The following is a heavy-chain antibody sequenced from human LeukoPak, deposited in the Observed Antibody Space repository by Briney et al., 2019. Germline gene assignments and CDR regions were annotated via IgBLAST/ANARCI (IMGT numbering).Heavy chain of an antibody. Sequence: GGSLRLSCAASGFTFDDYAMHWVRQAPGKGLEWVSLISGDGGSTYYADSVKGRFTISRDNSKNSLYLQMNSLRTEDTALYYCATNYYGSSGYYSYWYFDLWGRGTLVTVSS. CDR2: ISGDGGST. D-gene: IGHD3-22*01. J-gene: IGHJ2*01. CDR3: ATNYYGSSGYYSYWYFDL. CDR1: GFTFDDYA. V-gene: IGHV3-43*02.